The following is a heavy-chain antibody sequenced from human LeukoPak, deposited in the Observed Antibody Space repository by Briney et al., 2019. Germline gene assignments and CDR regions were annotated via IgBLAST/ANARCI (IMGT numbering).Heavy chain of an antibody. CDR2: IKEDGSEK. J-gene: IGHJ4*02. CDR1: GFTFSDYW. V-gene: IGHV3-7*01. D-gene: IGHD6-13*01. CDR3: ASGRQLGY. Sequence: GGSLRLSCAASGFTFSDYWMSWVRQAPGKGLEWVANIKEDGSEKYYVDSVKGRFTISRDNARNSLYLQMNSLRAEDTAVYYCASGRQLGYWGQGTLVTVSS.